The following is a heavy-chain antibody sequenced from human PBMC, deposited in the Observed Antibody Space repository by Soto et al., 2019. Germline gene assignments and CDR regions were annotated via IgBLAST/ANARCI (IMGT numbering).Heavy chain of an antibody. J-gene: IGHJ4*02. CDR1: GGSISSYY. CDR2: IYYSGST. D-gene: IGHD2-15*01. Sequence: QVQLQESGPGLVKPSETLSLTCTVSGGSISSYYWSWIRQPPGKGLEWIGYIYYSGSTNYNPSLKSRVTISVDTSKNQLSLKLSSVTAADTAVYYCARVGANCSGGRCYPRGYFDYWGQGTLVTVSS. V-gene: IGHV4-59*01. CDR3: ARVGANCSGGRCYPRGYFDY.